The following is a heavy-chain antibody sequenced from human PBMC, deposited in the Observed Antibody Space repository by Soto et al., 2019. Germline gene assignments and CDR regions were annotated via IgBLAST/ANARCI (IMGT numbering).Heavy chain of an antibody. Sequence: GASVKVSCKASGYTFTGYYIHWVRQAPGQGLEWMGWINPNSGGTNYAQKFQGWVTMTRDTSISTAYMELSRLRSDDTAVYYCASGITGTTDYGMDVWGQGTTVTVSS. J-gene: IGHJ6*02. CDR1: GYTFTGYY. CDR2: INPNSGGT. D-gene: IGHD1-7*01. V-gene: IGHV1-2*04. CDR3: ASGITGTTDYGMDV.